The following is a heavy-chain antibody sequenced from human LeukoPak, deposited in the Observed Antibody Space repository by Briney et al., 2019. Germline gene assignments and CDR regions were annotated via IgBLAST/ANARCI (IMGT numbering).Heavy chain of an antibody. D-gene: IGHD3-22*01. CDR1: GGSISSYY. CDR2: IYYSGNT. Sequence: SETLSLTCTVSGGSISSYYWSWIRQPPEKGLEFIGYIYYSGNTNYNPSLKSRVTISVDTSKNQFSLKLSSVTAADTAVYYCARINTSGYNGYSFDYWGQGTLVTVSS. J-gene: IGHJ4*02. CDR3: ARINTSGYNGYSFDY. V-gene: IGHV4-59*12.